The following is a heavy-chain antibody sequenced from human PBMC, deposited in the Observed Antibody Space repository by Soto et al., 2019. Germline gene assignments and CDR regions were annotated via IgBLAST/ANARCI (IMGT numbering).Heavy chain of an antibody. CDR3: ARERRCFGYIDY. D-gene: IGHD3-9*01. CDR1: GDSVDQSY. J-gene: IGHJ4*02. Sequence: SGTLSLTCTVSGDSVDQSYWSWIRQSPGKRMEWIGYIIHRGTSKYNPSLNSRVPMSLDTSKNQVSLRLTSVTAADTAIYFCARERRCFGYIDYWGLGTLVTVSS. CDR2: IIHRGTS. V-gene: IGHV4-59*02.